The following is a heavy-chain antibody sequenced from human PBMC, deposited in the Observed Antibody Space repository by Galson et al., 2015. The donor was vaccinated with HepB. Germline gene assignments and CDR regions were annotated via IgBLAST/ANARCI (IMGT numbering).Heavy chain of an antibody. CDR3: ARDKAYLGLDV. J-gene: IGHJ6*02. CDR2: MWSDGSNE. V-gene: IGHV3-33*08. Sequence: SLRLSCAASGFTFSSYGMHWVRQAPGKGPEWVAVMWSDGSNEDYADSVKGRFTISRDNFKNTLHLQMNSLRVEDAGVYYCARDKAYLGLDVWGQGTTVTVSS. CDR1: GFTFSSYG.